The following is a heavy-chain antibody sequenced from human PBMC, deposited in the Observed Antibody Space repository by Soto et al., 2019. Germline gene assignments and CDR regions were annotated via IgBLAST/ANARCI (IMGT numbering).Heavy chain of an antibody. Sequence: SETLSLTCTVSGGSISSYYWSWIRQPPGKGLEWIGHIYYSGSTNYNPSLKSRVTISVDTSKNQFSLKLSSVTAADTAVYYCAREGRGDAFDIWGQGTMVTVSS. CDR3: AREGRGDAFDI. CDR2: IYYSGST. J-gene: IGHJ3*02. V-gene: IGHV4-59*01. D-gene: IGHD3-10*01. CDR1: GGSISSYY.